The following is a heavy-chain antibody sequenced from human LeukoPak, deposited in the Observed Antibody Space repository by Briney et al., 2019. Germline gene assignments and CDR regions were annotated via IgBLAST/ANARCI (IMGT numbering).Heavy chain of an antibody. J-gene: IGHJ5*02. CDR2: IRYDGSNK. CDR3: AKVSTFGVARGRFDP. D-gene: IGHD3-3*01. CDR1: GFTFSSYG. V-gene: IGHV3-30*02. Sequence: PGGSLRLSCAASGFTFSSYGMHWVRQAPGKGLEWVAFIRYDGSNKYYADSVKGRFTISRDNSKNTLYLQMNSLRAEDTAVYYCAKVSTFGVARGRFDPWGQGTLVTVSS.